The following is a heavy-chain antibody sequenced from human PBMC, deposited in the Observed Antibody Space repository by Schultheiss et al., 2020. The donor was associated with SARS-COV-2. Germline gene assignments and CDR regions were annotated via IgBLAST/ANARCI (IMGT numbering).Heavy chain of an antibody. J-gene: IGHJ6*02. CDR3: ARDGSGDTWSYYGMDV. D-gene: IGHD1-26*01. CDR1: GFTFSSYG. Sequence: GESLKISCAASGFTFSSYGMHWVRQAPGKGLEWVANIKQDGSEKYYVDSVKGRFTISRDNSKNTLYLQMNSLRAEDTAVYYCARDGSGDTWSYYGMDVWGQGTTVTVSS. CDR2: IKQDGSEK. V-gene: IGHV3-7*01.